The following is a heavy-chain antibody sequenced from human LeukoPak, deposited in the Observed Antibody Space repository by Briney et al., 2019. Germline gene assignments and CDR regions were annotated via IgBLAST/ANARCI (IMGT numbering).Heavy chain of an antibody. CDR3: ASHDSSGYYYH. CDR1: GGSISSYY. CDR2: INHSGST. D-gene: IGHD3-22*01. J-gene: IGHJ5*02. Sequence: SETLSLTCTVSGGSISSYYWGWIRQPPGKGLEWIGEINHSGSTNYNPSLKSRVTISVDTSKNQFSLKLSSVTAADTAVYYCASHDSSGYYYHWGQGTLVTVSS. V-gene: IGHV4-34*01.